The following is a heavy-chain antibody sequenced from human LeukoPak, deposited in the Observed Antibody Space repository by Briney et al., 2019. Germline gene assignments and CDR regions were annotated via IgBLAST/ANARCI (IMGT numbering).Heavy chain of an antibody. CDR1: GGSISSYY. CDR2: IYYSGST. J-gene: IGHJ5*02. D-gene: IGHD5-12*01. V-gene: IGHV4-59*01. CDR3: ARGSDSGYDKIEDWFDP. Sequence: SETLSLTCTVSGGSISSYYWSWIRQPPGKGLEWIGYIYYSGSTNYNPSLKSRVTISVDTSKNQFSLKLSPVTAADTAVYYCARGSDSGYDKIEDWFDPWGQGTLVTVSS.